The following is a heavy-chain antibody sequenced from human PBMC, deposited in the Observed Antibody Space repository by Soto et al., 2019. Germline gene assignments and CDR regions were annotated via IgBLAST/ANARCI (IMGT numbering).Heavy chain of an antibody. CDR3: AMTSFMITFGGVIVRSHFDY. CDR2: INHSGST. CDR1: GGSFSGYY. Sequence: SETLSLTCAVYGGSFSGYYWSWIRQPPGKGLEWIGEINHSGSTNYNPSLKSRVTISVDTSKNQFSLKLSSVTAADTAVYYCAMTSFMITFGGVIVRSHFDYWGQGTLVTVSS. D-gene: IGHD3-16*02. J-gene: IGHJ4*02. V-gene: IGHV4-34*01.